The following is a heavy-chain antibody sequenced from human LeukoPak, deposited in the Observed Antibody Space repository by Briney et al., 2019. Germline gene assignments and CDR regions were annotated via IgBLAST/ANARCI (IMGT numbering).Heavy chain of an antibody. CDR2: IYYTGST. Sequence: PSETLSLTCTVSGGSISSYYWNWIRQPPGKGLEWIGYIYYTGSTKYNPSIKSRVTISVDTSKNQFSLKLSSVTAADTAVYYCARLGSSDNFDYWGQGTLVTVSS. CDR1: GGSISSYY. V-gene: IGHV4-59*08. D-gene: IGHD6-6*01. J-gene: IGHJ4*02. CDR3: ARLGSSDNFDY.